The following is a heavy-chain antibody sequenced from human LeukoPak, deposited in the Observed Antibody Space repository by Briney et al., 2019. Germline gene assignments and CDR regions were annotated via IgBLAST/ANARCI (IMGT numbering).Heavy chain of an antibody. Sequence: GGSLRLSCAASGFTFSSYGMHWVRQAPGKGLEWVAFIRYDGSNKYYADSVKGRFTISRDNSRNTLYLQMNSLRAEDTAVYYCAKDRLLTFDYWGQGTLVTVSS. D-gene: IGHD1-26*01. CDR2: IRYDGSNK. J-gene: IGHJ4*02. CDR1: GFTFSSYG. CDR3: AKDRLLTFDY. V-gene: IGHV3-30*02.